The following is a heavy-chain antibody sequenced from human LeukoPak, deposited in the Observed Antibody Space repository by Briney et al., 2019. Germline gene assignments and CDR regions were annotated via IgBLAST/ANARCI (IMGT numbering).Heavy chain of an antibody. CDR2: ISGSGGST. CDR1: GFTFSSYA. V-gene: IGHV3-23*01. D-gene: IGHD3-10*01. Sequence: PGGSLRLSCAASGFTFSSYAMSWVRQAPGKGLEWVSAISGSGGSTYYADSVKGRFTISRDNSKNTLYLQMNSLRAEDTAVYYCAKDRNPGTAVWYFDLWGRGTLVTVSS. J-gene: IGHJ2*01. CDR3: AKDRNPGTAVWYFDL.